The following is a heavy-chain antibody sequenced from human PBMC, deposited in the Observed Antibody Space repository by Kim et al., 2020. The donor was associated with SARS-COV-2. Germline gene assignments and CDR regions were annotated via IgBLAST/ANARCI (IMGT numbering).Heavy chain of an antibody. J-gene: IGHJ5*02. D-gene: IGHD2-2*01. CDR3: ARTMPGGWFDP. CDR2: N. Sequence: NDYAVSVKRLITINPDTSKNQFSLQLNSVTPEDTAVYYCARTMPGGWFDPWGQGTLVTVSS. V-gene: IGHV6-1*01.